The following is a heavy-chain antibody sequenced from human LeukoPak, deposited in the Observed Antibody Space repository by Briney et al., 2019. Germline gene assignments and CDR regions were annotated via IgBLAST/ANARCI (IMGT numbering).Heavy chain of an antibody. Sequence: PGGSLRLSCAASGFTVSSNYMNWVRQAPGKGLEWVSVIYSTGSTYYADSVKGRFTISRDNSKNTLYLQMNNLRAEGTAMYYCARDGNSGYYQGDNWGQGTLVTVSS. J-gene: IGHJ4*02. CDR2: IYSTGST. CDR3: ARDGNSGYYQGDN. D-gene: IGHD3-22*01. V-gene: IGHV3-53*01. CDR1: GFTVSSNY.